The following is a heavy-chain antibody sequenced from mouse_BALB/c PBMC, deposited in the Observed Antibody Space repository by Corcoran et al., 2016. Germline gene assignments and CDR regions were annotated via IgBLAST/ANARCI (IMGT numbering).Heavy chain of an antibody. CDR2: INPSSGYT. J-gene: IGHJ2*01. CDR3: ARWVTTVVATRDY. CDR1: GYTFTSYT. D-gene: IGHD1-1*01. Sequence: QVQLQQSAAELARPGVSVKMSCKASGYTFTSYTMYWVKQRPGQGLEWIGYINPSSGYTEYNQKFKDKTTLTEDKSSSTAYMQLSSLTSEDSAVDYCARWVTTVVATRDYWGQGTTLTVSS. V-gene: IGHV1-4*02.